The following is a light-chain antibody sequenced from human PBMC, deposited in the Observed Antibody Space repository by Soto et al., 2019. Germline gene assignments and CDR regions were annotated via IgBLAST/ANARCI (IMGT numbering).Light chain of an antibody. J-gene: IGKJ1*01. CDR1: QSVYNNF. Sequence: EIVLTQSPGTLSLSAGERAALSCRASQSVYNNFLAWYQQKPGQAPRLLIYGASNRATGIPDRFSGSGSETHFILTISRLEPEDFAVYDCHQYGSSPATFGQGTRVDIK. V-gene: IGKV3-20*01. CDR2: GAS. CDR3: HQYGSSPAT.